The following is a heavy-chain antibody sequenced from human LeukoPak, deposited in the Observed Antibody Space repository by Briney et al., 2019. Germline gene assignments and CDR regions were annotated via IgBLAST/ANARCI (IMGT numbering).Heavy chain of an antibody. J-gene: IGHJ4*02. Sequence: GRSLRLSCTASGFSFSGHWMHWARQLPGKGLVWVSRISPTGSTASYADSVKGRFTVSRDNAKNTLYLQVNNLRAEDTAVYYCARGPNSNWSGLDFWGQGTLLTVSS. CDR3: ARGPNSNWSGLDF. CDR1: GFSFSGHW. CDR2: ISPTGSTA. V-gene: IGHV3-74*01. D-gene: IGHD6-6*01.